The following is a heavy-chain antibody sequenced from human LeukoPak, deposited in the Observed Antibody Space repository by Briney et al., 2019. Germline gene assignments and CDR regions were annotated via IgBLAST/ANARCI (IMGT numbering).Heavy chain of an antibody. CDR2: IHSGGST. CDR1: GFTVSSNY. V-gene: IGHV3-66*01. J-gene: IGHJ4*02. CDR3: AKRWIVGATSYFDY. Sequence: GGSLRLSCAASGFTVSSNYMSWVRQAPGKGLEWVSVIHSGGSTYYADSVKGRFTISRDNSKNTLYLQMNSLRADDTAVYYCAKRWIVGATSYFDYWGQGTLVTVSS. D-gene: IGHD1-26*01.